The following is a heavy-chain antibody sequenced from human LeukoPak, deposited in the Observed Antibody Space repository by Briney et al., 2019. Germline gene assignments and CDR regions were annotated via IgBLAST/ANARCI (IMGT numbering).Heavy chain of an antibody. CDR3: ARDRGSAAAGTWYYAMDV. J-gene: IGHJ6*02. D-gene: IGHD6-13*01. V-gene: IGHV3-48*03. CDR2: STSGGNI. CDR1: GFIFSSFE. Sequence: GGSLRLSCAASGFIFSSFEVNWVRQAPGKGLEWVSSSTSGGNIHYADAVKGRFTSSRDNAKNSVYLQMNSLRAEDTAVYYCARDRGSAAAGTWYYAMDVWGQGTTVTVSS.